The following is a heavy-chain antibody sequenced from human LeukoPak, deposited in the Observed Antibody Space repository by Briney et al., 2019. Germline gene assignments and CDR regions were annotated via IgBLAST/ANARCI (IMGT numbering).Heavy chain of an antibody. J-gene: IGHJ4*02. D-gene: IGHD6-13*01. CDR3: ARAHSSSFDY. CDR2: ISYDGDNK. Sequence: PGGSLRLSCAASGFIFSSYGMHWVRQAPGKGLEWVAVISYDGDNKYYADSVKGRFTISRDNSKNTLYLQMNSLRAEDTAVYYCARAHSSSFDYWGQGTLVTVSS. CDR1: GFIFSSYG. V-gene: IGHV3-30*03.